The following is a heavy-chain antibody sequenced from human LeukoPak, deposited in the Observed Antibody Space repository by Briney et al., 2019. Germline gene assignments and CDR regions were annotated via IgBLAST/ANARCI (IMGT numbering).Heavy chain of an antibody. J-gene: IGHJ4*02. D-gene: IGHD4-17*01. V-gene: IGHV5-51*01. Sequence: GESLKISCETSGYSFTTYWIGWVRQRPGTGLEWVGAIYPDDSDTRYSPSFQGQVTISADKSISTAYLQWSSLKASDTAMYYCARRGDYSSIFDYWGQGTLVTVSS. CDR2: IYPDDSDT. CDR3: ARRGDYSSIFDY. CDR1: GYSFTTYW.